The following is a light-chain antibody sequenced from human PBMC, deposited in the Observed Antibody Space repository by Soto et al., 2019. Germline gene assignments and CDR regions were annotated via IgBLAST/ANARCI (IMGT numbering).Light chain of an antibody. V-gene: IGLV2-8*01. J-gene: IGLJ2*01. Sequence: QSALTQPPSASGSPGQSVTISCTGTRSDVGDYNYVSWYQQHPGKAPKLMIYEVSKRPSGVPDRFSGSKSGNTASLTVSGLQAEDEADYYCNSYAGSNNVVFGGGTKLPVL. CDR2: EVS. CDR1: RSDVGDYNY. CDR3: NSYAGSNNVV.